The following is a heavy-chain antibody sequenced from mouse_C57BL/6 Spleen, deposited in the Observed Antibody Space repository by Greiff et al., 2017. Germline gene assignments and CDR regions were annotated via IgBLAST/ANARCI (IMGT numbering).Heavy chain of an antibody. CDR1: GYTFTDYE. CDR3: TIVTNWYFDY. J-gene: IGHJ2*01. CDR2: IDPETGGT. V-gene: IGHV1-15*01. Sequence: VQLVESGAELVRPGASVTLSCKASGYTFTDYEMHWVKQTPVHGLEWIGAIDPETGGTAYNQKFKGKAILTADKSSSTAYMELRSLTSEDSAVYYCTIVTNWYFDYWGQGTTLTVSS. D-gene: IGHD2-5*01.